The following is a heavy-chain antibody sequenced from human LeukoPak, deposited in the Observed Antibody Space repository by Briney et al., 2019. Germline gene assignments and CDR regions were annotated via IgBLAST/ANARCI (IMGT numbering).Heavy chain of an antibody. CDR3: ASITMIVVPYGDAFDI. CDR2: ISSSSSYI. CDR1: GFTFSSYS. Sequence: GGSLRLSCAASGFTFSSYSMNWVRQAPGKGLEWVSSISSSSSYIYYADSVKGRFTISRDNAKNSLYLQMNSLRAEDTAVYYCASITMIVVPYGDAFDIWGQGTMVTVSS. J-gene: IGHJ3*02. D-gene: IGHD3-22*01. V-gene: IGHV3-21*01.